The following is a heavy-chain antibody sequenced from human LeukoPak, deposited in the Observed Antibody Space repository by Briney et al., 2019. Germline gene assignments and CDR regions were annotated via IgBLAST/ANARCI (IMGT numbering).Heavy chain of an antibody. CDR1: GFRVSSNH. J-gene: IGHJ4*02. V-gene: IGHV3-53*01. D-gene: IGHD4-23*01. Sequence: PGGSLRLSCAVSGFRVSSNHMTWVRQAPGKGLEWISLIYTGDVTYYADSVKGRFTISTDNSKNILFLQMDSLTAEDTALYYCARDRDDGGFEYWGQGTLVTVSS. CDR3: ARDRDDGGFEY. CDR2: IYTGDVT.